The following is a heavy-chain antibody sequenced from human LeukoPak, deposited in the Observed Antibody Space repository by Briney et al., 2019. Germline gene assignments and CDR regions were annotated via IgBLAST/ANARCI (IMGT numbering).Heavy chain of an antibody. CDR2: VYYSGST. J-gene: IGHJ6*03. CDR3: ARGSYSGYDYSQRGNYYYYMDV. Sequence: SETLSLTCTVSGGSISSYYWSWIRQPPGKGLEGIGYVYYSGSTNYNPSLKSRVTISVDTSKNQFSLRLSSVTAADKAVYYCARGSYSGYDYSQRGNYYYYMDVWGKGTTVTISS. CDR1: GGSISSYY. V-gene: IGHV4-59*01. D-gene: IGHD5-12*01.